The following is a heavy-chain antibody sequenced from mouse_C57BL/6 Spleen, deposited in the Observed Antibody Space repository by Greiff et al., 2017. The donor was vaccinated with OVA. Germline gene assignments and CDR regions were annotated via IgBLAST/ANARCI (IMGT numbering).Heavy chain of an antibody. CDR3: ARSPYDYDEGLFAY. V-gene: IGHV5-17*01. J-gene: IGHJ3*01. Sequence: EVQVVESGGGLVKPGGSLKLSCAASGFTFSDYGMHWVRQAPEKGLEWVAYISSGSSTIYYADTVKGRFTISRDNAKNTLFLQMTSLRSEETAMYYCARSPYDYDEGLFAYWGQGTLVTVSA. CDR2: ISSGSSTI. D-gene: IGHD2-4*01. CDR1: GFTFSDYG.